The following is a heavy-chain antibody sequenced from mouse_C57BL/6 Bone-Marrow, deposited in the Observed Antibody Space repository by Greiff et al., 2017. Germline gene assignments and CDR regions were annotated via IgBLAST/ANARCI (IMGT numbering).Heavy chain of an antibody. J-gene: IGHJ2*01. CDR2: IDPANGNT. D-gene: IGHD1-1*01. Sequence: VHVQQSVPELVKPGASVKLSCTASGFTFNNSYMHWVKQRPEQGLEWIGRIDPANGNTKYAPKFPGKATITVDTSTNTAYLQLSSLTSEDTAIYYCASSVHYTTVVARGGFDYWGQGTTLTVSS. V-gene: IGHV14-3*01. CDR1: GFTFNNSY. CDR3: ASSVHYTTVVARGGFDY.